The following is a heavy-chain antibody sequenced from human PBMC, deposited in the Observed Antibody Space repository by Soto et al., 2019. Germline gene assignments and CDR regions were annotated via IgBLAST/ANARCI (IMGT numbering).Heavy chain of an antibody. V-gene: IGHV3-9*01. Sequence: EVQLVESGGGLVQPGRSLRLSCAASGFTFDDYAVHWVRQAPGKGLEWVSGISWNSGSIGYADSVKGRFTISRDNAKNSLYLQMNSLRAEDTALYYCAKDRGYCSGGSCYSNYYYYMDVWGKGTTVTVSS. CDR1: GFTFDDYA. CDR3: AKDRGYCSGGSCYSNYYYYMDV. J-gene: IGHJ6*03. CDR2: ISWNSGSI. D-gene: IGHD2-15*01.